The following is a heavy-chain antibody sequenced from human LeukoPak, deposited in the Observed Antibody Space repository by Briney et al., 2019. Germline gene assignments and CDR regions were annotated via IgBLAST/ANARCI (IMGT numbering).Heavy chain of an antibody. D-gene: IGHD6-19*01. CDR1: GFTFSSYG. CDR2: ISATGGST. Sequence: GGSLRLSCAASGFTFSSYGITWVRQAPGKGLEWVSTISATGGSTYYADSVKGRFTISRGNSKDTLYLQMNSLRAEDTAVYYCAKGGYSSGWRNYFDYWGQGTLVTVSS. V-gene: IGHV3-23*01. J-gene: IGHJ4*02. CDR3: AKGGYSSGWRNYFDY.